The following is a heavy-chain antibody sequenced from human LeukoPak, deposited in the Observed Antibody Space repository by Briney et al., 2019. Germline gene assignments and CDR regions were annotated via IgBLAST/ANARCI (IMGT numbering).Heavy chain of an antibody. D-gene: IGHD2-15*01. CDR2: ISAYNGNT. V-gene: IGHV1-18*01. CDR3: AREVAVVVAATHDAFDI. CDR1: GYTFTSYG. J-gene: IGHJ3*02. Sequence: ASVKVSCKASGYTFTSYGISWVRQAPGQGLEWMGWISAYNGNTNYAQKLQGRVTMTTDTSTSTAYMELRSLRSDDTAVYYCAREVAVVVAATHDAFDIWGQGTMVTVSS.